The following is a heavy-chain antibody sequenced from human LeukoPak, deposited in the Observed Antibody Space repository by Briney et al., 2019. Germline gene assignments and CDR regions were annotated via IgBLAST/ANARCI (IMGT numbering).Heavy chain of an antibody. J-gene: IGHJ6*03. Sequence: RTGGSLRLSCAASGFTFSSYGMHWVRQAPGKGLEWVAVIWYDGSNKYYADSVKGRFTISRDNSKNTLYLQMNSLRAEDTAVYYCAKGTHCTNGVCYLYYYMDVWGKGTTVTVSS. CDR3: AKGTHCTNGVCYLYYYMDV. D-gene: IGHD2-8*01. CDR2: IWYDGSNK. CDR1: GFTFSSYG. V-gene: IGHV3-33*06.